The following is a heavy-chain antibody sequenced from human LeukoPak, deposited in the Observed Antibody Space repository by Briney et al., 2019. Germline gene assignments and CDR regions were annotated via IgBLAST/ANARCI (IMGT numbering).Heavy chain of an antibody. Sequence: SETLSLTCTVSGGSISSYNWAWIRQPPGRGLEWVGYIHTTGNTNYNPSLKSRVTISVDTSKNHFSLSLSSVTAADTAVYYCATEAWGHLGCWGQGILVTVSS. V-gene: IGHV4-4*08. CDR1: GGSISSYN. J-gene: IGHJ4*02. D-gene: IGHD3-16*01. CDR3: ATEAWGHLGC. CDR2: IHTTGNT.